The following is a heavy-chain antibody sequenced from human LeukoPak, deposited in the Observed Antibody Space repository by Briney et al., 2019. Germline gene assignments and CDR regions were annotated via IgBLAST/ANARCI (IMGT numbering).Heavy chain of an antibody. V-gene: IGHV3-48*01. Sequence: GGSLRLSCAASGFTFSSYSMNWVRQAPGKGLEWVSYITSSSSAIYYADSVKGRFTISRDNAKNSLYLQMNSLGAEDTAVYYCASENYWGQGTLVTVSS. J-gene: IGHJ4*02. CDR3: ASENY. CDR2: ITSSSSAI. CDR1: GFTFSSYS.